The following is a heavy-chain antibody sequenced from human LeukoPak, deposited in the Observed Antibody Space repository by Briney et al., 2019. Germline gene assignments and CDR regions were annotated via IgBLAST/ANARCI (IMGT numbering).Heavy chain of an antibody. CDR3: ARIDGYFDY. D-gene: IGHD5-24*01. CDR2: IHYSGST. Sequence: SETLSLTCTVSGGSISSYYWNWIRQPAGKGLEWIGYIHYSGSTNYNPSLKSRVTISVDTSKNQFSLKLTSVTAADTAVYYCARIDGYFDYWGQGTLVTVSS. V-gene: IGHV4-59*08. J-gene: IGHJ4*02. CDR1: GGSISSYY.